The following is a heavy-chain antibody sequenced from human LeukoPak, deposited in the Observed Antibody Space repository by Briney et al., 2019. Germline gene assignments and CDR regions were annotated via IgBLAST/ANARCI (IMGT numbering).Heavy chain of an antibody. D-gene: IGHD3-10*01. V-gene: IGHV3-11*04. CDR2: VSTSGSTI. CDR3: ARDRNGVLLWFGELLNY. Sequence: GGSLRLSCAASGFTFSDYYMSWIRQSPRKGLEWVSYVSTSGSTIYYADSVKGRFAISRDNAKNSLYLQMNSLRAEDPAVYYCARDRNGVLLWFGELLNYWGKGTLVTVSS. CDR1: GFTFSDYY. J-gene: IGHJ4*02.